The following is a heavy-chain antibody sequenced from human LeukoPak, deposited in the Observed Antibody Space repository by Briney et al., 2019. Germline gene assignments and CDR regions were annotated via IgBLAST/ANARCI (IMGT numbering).Heavy chain of an antibody. CDR1: GGSISSYY. J-gene: IGHJ4*02. Sequence: PSETLSLTCTVSGGSISSYYWSWIRQPPGKGLEWIGYIYYSGSTNYNPSLKSRVTISVDTSKNQFSLTLSSVTAADTAVYYCASSTIFGVVPHWGQGTLVTVSS. CDR3: ASSTIFGVVPH. V-gene: IGHV4-59*01. CDR2: IYYSGST. D-gene: IGHD3-3*01.